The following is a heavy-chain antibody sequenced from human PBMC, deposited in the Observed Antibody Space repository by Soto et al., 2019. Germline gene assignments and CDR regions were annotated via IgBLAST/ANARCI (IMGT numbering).Heavy chain of an antibody. CDR1: GYTFTRYY. J-gene: IGHJ4*02. V-gene: IGHV1-46*01. CDR2: INPSDDAT. Sequence: ASVKVSCKASGYTFTRYYMHWVRQAPGQGLEWMGIINPSDDATSYAEKFQGRLTMTKDTSTSTVYMEMSSLRSEDTAVYYCARDLTREGDYYDRSGYYLDYWGQGTLVTVSS. CDR3: ARDLTREGDYYDRSGYYLDY. D-gene: IGHD3-22*01.